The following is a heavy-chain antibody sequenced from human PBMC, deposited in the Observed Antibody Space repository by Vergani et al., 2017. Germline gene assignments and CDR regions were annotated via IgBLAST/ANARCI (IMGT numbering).Heavy chain of an antibody. V-gene: IGHV4-34*01. Sequence: VQLVESGGGLVQPGGSLRLSCAASGFTFSSYSMNWVRQAPGKGLEWIGEINHSGSTNYNPSLKSRVTISVDTSKNQFSLKLSSVTATDTAVYYCARRNRYCSSTSCYYYYYGMDVWGQGTTVTVSS. CDR3: ARRNRYCSSTSCYYYYYGMDV. D-gene: IGHD2-2*01. CDR2: INHSGST. J-gene: IGHJ6*02. CDR1: GFTFSSYS.